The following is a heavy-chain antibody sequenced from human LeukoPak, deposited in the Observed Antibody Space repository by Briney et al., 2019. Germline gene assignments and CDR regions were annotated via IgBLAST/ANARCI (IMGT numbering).Heavy chain of an antibody. CDR1: GFIFSNYG. V-gene: IGHV3-30*02. D-gene: IGHD6-19*01. CDR2: IRYDESNK. Sequence: GGSLRLSCAASGFIFSNYGMHWVRQAPGKGLEWVAFIRYDESNKFYADSVKGRLTISRDNSKNILFLQMNSLRAEDTAVYYCATMQWLEGVDWFDPWGQGTLVTVSS. J-gene: IGHJ5*02. CDR3: ATMQWLEGVDWFDP.